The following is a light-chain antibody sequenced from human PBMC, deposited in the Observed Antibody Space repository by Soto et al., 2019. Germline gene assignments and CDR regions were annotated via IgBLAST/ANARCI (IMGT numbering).Light chain of an antibody. V-gene: IGKV3-20*01. J-gene: IGKJ4*01. CDR1: QSVGNNF. Sequence: EIVLTQSPGTLSFSPGDRATLSCRASQSVGNNFLAWYQQKPGQAPRLLIYSASSRATGIPDRFSGSGSGTDFTLTISRLEHEDFAVYYCQQYGGSVAFGGGTKVEIK. CDR2: SAS. CDR3: QQYGGSVA.